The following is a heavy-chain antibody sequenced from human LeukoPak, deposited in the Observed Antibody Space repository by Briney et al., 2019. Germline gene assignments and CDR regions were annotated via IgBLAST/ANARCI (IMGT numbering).Heavy chain of an antibody. J-gene: IGHJ3*02. V-gene: IGHV3-13*05. D-gene: IGHD3-10*01. Sequence: GGSLRLSCAASGFTFSSYDMHWVRQATGKGLEWVSAIGTAGDPYYPGSVKGRFTISRENAKNSLYLQMNSLRAGDKAVYYCARSDLGDAFDIWGQGTMVTVSS. CDR3: ARSDLGDAFDI. CDR1: GFTFSSYD. CDR2: IGTAGDP.